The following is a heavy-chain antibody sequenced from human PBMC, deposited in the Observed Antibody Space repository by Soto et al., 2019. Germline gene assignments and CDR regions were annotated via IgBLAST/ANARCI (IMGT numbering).Heavy chain of an antibody. J-gene: IGHJ4*02. CDR3: ARGQVVAAKH. Sequence: QLQLQESGSGLVKPSQNLSLTCAVSGGSISSGGYSWSWIRQPPGKGLEWIWYIYHSGRTYYNPSLKSRVNRSRDRSKNQSSLKLISVTAADRAVYYCARGQVVAAKHWGQGTLVTVSS. CDR1: GGSISSGGYS. CDR2: IYHSGRT. V-gene: IGHV4-30-2*01. D-gene: IGHD2-15*01.